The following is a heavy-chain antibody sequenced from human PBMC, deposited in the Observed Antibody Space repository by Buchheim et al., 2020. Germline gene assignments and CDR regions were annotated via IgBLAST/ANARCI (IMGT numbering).Heavy chain of an antibody. CDR3: ARLGYYDSLVDP. J-gene: IGHJ5*02. CDR2: IYHSGIT. D-gene: IGHD3-22*01. CDR1: GGSISSNY. V-gene: IGHV4-59*01. Sequence: QVQLQESGPGLVKPSETLSLTCTVSGGSISSNYWSWIRQPPGKGLEWIGYIYHSGITNYNPSLKSRVPISVDTSKNQFSLKLSSVTAADTAVYYCARLGYYDSLVDPWGQGTL.